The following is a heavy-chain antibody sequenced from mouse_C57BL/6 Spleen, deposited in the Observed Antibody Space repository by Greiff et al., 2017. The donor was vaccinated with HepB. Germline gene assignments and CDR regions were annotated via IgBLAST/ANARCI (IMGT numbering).Heavy chain of an antibody. Sequence: EVKVEESGGGLVQPGGSMKLSCVASGFTFSNYWMNWVRQSPEKGLEWVAQIRLKSDNYATHYAVSVKGRFTISRDDSKSSVYLQRNNLRADDTGIYYCTVCPRDFDYWGQGTTLTVSS. CDR1: GFTFSNYW. CDR2: IRLKSDNYAT. V-gene: IGHV6-3*01. CDR3: TVCPRDFDY. J-gene: IGHJ2*01.